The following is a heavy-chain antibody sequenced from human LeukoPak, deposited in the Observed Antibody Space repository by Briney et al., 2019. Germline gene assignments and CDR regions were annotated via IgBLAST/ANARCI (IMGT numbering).Heavy chain of an antibody. CDR2: IYYSGST. Sequence: SETLSLTRTVSGGSISSRSYYWGWIRQPPGKGLEWIGTIYYSGSTYYNPSLKSRVTISVDTSKNQFSLKVRSVTAADTAVYYCARERDFYDSSGSPSYWGQGTLVIVSS. J-gene: IGHJ4*02. CDR1: GGSISSRSYY. D-gene: IGHD3-22*01. V-gene: IGHV4-39*07. CDR3: ARERDFYDSSGSPSY.